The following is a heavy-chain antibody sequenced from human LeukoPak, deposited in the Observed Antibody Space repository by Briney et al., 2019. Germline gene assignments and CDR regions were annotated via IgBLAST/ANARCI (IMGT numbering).Heavy chain of an antibody. CDR1: GGTFSSYA. D-gene: IGHD3-16*01. CDR2: IIPIFGTA. J-gene: IGHJ4*02. CDR3: ARVGPHQLGDFDY. V-gene: IGHV1-69*13. Sequence: SVKVSCKASGGTFSSYAISWVRQAPGQGLEWMGGIIPIFGTANYAQKFQGRVTITADESTSTAYMELSSLRAEDTAVYYCARVGPHQLGDFDYWGQGTLVTVSS.